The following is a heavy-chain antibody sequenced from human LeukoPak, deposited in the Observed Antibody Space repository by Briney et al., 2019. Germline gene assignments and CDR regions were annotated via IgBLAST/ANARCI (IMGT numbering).Heavy chain of an antibody. CDR2: IIPILGIA. CDR3: ARGLATRPDY. Sequence: SVKVSCKASGGTFSSYAISWVRQAPGQGLEWMGRIIPILGIANYAQKLQGRVTMTTDTSTSTAYMELRSLRSDDTAVYYCARGLATRPDYRGQGTLVTVSS. CDR1: GGTFSSYA. V-gene: IGHV1-69*04. J-gene: IGHJ4*02. D-gene: IGHD6-6*01.